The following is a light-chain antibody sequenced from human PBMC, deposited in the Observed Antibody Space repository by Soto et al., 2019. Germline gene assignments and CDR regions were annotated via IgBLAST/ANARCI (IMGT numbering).Light chain of an antibody. CDR2: DIS. Sequence: IHMTQSPASVSGSVGGRGTTGGRGRQSISTWLAWYQQKPGKAPNLLIYDISTLESGVPSRFSGSGSETEFTLTITSLQADDFATYYCQQYNSYSWTFGQGTKVDIK. CDR3: QQYNSYSWT. CDR1: QSISTW. V-gene: IGKV1-5*01. J-gene: IGKJ1*01.